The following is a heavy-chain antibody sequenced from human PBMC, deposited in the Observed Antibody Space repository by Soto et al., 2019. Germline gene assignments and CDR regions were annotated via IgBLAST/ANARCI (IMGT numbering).Heavy chain of an antibody. D-gene: IGHD3-22*01. J-gene: IGHJ4*02. Sequence: QLQLQESGPGLVKPSETLSLTCTVSGGSISSSSYYWGWIRQPPGKGLEWIGSIYYSGSTYYNPSLKSRVTISVDTSKNQFSLKLSSVTAADTAVYYCARPNDSSGYYGIDYWGQGTLVTVSS. CDR3: ARPNDSSGYYGIDY. CDR2: IYYSGST. CDR1: GGSISSSSYY. V-gene: IGHV4-39*01.